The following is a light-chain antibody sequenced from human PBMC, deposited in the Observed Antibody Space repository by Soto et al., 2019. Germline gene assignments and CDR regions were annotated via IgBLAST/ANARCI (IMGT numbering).Light chain of an antibody. J-gene: IGLJ1*01. V-gene: IGLV2-14*01. CDR2: DVS. CDR1: SSDVGGYNY. Sequence: SVLTQPASVSGSPGQSITISCTGTSSDVGGYNYVSWYQQHPGKAPKLMIYDVSNRPSGISNRFSGSKSGITASLTISGLLPEDEADYYCTSYTSSNTYVFGTGTKVTVL. CDR3: TSYTSSNTYV.